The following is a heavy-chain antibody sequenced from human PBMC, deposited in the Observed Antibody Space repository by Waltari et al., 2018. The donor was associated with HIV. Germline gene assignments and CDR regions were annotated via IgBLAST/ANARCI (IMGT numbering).Heavy chain of an antibody. J-gene: IGHJ5*02. CDR1: GGTFSSYA. Sequence: QVQLVQPGAEVKKPGSSVKVSCKASGGTFSSYAISWVRQAPGQGLEWMGGIIPIPGTTNYAQKFQGRVTITADESTSTANMELNSLKSEDTAVYYCARLGRSRFLEWIPFDPWGQGTLVTVSS. D-gene: IGHD3-3*01. CDR3: ARLGRSRFLEWIPFDP. V-gene: IGHV1-69*11. CDR2: IIPIPGTT.